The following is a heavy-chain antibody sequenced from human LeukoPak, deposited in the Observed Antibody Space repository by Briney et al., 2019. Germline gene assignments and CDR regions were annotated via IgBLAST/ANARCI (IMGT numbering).Heavy chain of an antibody. Sequence: GGSLRLSCVASGFTLSSYAMTWVRQAPGRGLEWVSTISGSGVSTYYADSVKGRFTVSRDNSKNTLYLQMNSLRAEDTAVYYCVFTFDYSAYYFDYWGQGTLVTVSS. J-gene: IGHJ4*02. CDR2: ISGSGVST. CDR3: VFTFDYSAYYFDY. CDR1: GFTLSSYA. D-gene: IGHD3-9*01. V-gene: IGHV3-23*01.